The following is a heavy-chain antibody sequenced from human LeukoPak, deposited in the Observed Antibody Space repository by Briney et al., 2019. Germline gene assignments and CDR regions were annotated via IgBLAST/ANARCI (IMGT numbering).Heavy chain of an antibody. J-gene: IGHJ4*02. V-gene: IGHV3-53*01. CDR3: AKLTTWNTHYPIDY. D-gene: IGHD4-17*01. CDR2: MYSGGST. CDR1: GFTVSRNY. Sequence: GGSLRLSCAVSGFTVSRNYMTWVRQAPGEGLEWVSVMYSGGSTYYADSVKGRFTISRDNSKNTLYFQMNSLRVEDTAIYYCAKLTTWNTHYPIDYWGQGTLVTVSS.